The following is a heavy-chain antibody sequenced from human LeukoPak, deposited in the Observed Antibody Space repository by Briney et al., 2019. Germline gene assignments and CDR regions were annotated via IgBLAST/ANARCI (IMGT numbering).Heavy chain of an antibody. CDR3: ARLRSGGASVVHYFDY. V-gene: IGHV3-7*04. CDR2: IKPDGSAS. CDR1: GFTFSSYW. Sequence: PGGSLRLSCAASGFTFSSYWMTWVRQAPGKGLQWVGNIKPDGSASYYVDSVKGRFTISRDNAKNSLCLQMDSLRAEDSAVYYCARLRSGGASVVHYFDYWGQGALVTASS. D-gene: IGHD3-16*01. J-gene: IGHJ4*02.